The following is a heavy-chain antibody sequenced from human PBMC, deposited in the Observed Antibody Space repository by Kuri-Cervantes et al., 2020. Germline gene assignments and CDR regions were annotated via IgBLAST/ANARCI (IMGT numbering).Heavy chain of an antibody. V-gene: IGHV3-33*01. CDR2: MLSDGSKE. D-gene: IGHD3-10*01. CDR1: GFTFSIFG. J-gene: IGHJ4*02. CDR3: AREGLEHGAWFGELFGIDY. Sequence: GGSLRLSCAASGFTFSIFGMHWVRQSPDKGLEWLGLMLSDGSKEYYVDSVKGRFTISRDNAKNSLCLQMNSLRAEGTAVYYCAREGLEHGAWFGELFGIDYWGQGTLVTVSS.